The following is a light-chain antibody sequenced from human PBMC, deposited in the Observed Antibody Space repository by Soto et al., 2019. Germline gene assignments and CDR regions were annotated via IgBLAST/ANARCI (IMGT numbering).Light chain of an antibody. V-gene: IGKV1-27*01. CDR2: AAS. CDR3: QKYNSAPPT. Sequence: DIQMTQSPSSLSASVGDRVTITCRASQVIGNFVAWYQQKPGKVPKLLIYAASTLQSGVPSRFSGSGSGTDFTLSISSLQPEDVGTFYCQKYNSAPPTFGHGTKVEIK. J-gene: IGKJ1*01. CDR1: QVIGNF.